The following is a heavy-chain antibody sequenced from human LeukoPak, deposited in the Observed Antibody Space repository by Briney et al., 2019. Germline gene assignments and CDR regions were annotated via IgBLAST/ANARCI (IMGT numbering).Heavy chain of an antibody. V-gene: IGHV4-59*08. Sequence: SETLSLTCNVSDGSSSRYYWSWIRQPPGKGLEWIGYIYSSDTTNYNPSLKSRVTLSVDTSKNQFSLKLNSVTAADTAVYYCARHVSYTGDAFDIWGQGTMVTVSS. CDR2: IYSSDTT. CDR3: ARHVSYTGDAFDI. J-gene: IGHJ3*02. D-gene: IGHD1-26*01. CDR1: DGSSSRYY.